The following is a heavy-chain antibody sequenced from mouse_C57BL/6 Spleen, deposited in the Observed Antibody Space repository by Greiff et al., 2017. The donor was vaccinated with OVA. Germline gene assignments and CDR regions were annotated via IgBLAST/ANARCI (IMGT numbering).Heavy chain of an antibody. CDR2: INPSTGGT. D-gene: IGHD2-1*01. V-gene: IGHV1-42*01. Sequence: VQLKESGPELVKPGASVKISCKASGYSFTGYYMNWVKQSPEKSLEWIGEINPSTGGTTYNQKFKAKATLTVDKSSSTAYMQLKSLTSEDSVVYYCARDYGKGGYWGQGTTLTVSS. CDR3: ARDYGKGGY. J-gene: IGHJ2*01. CDR1: GYSFTGYY.